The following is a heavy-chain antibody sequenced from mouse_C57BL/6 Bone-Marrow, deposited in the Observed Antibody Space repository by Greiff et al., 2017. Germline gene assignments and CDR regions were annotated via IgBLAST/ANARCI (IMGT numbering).Heavy chain of an antibody. CDR3: ARKRGSSCYVDV. CDR2: LWSGGST. D-gene: IGHD1-3*01. J-gene: IGHJ1*03. V-gene: IGHV2-2*01. CDR1: GFSFTSYG. Sequence: VQLQQSGPGLVQPSQSLSITCTVSGFSFTSYGVHWVRQSPGKGLEWLGVLWSGGSTHYNAAFISRLSISKDNSKRQVFFKMNSLQADDTAIYYCARKRGSSCYVDVWGTGTTDTVSS.